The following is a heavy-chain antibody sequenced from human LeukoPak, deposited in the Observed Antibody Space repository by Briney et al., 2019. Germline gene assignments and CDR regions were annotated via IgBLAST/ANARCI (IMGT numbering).Heavy chain of an antibody. CDR2: ISGSGGST. Sequence: GGSLRLSCAASGFTFSEYAMSWVRQAPGKGLEWVSAISGSGGSTYYADSVKGRFTISRDNSKNTLYLQMNSLRAEDTAVYYCAKDPPRYCSSTSCYGTGGVWGQGTTVTVSS. J-gene: IGHJ6*02. V-gene: IGHV3-23*01. CDR1: GFTFSEYA. D-gene: IGHD2-2*01. CDR3: AKDPPRYCSSTSCYGTGGV.